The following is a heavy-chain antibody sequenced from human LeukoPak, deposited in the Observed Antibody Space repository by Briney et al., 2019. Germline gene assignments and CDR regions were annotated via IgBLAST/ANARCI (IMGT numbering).Heavy chain of an antibody. CDR2: IKQDGSEK. V-gene: IGHV3-7*01. J-gene: IGHJ6*02. Sequence: GGSLRLSCAASGFAFSTYWMGWVRQAPGKGLEWVANIKQDGSEKYYVDSVKGRFTISRDNAKNSLYLQMNSLRAEDTAVYYCARATNPFYDSSGYYYALTYYYGMDVWGQGTTVTVSS. CDR3: ARATNPFYDSSGYYYALTYYYGMDV. CDR1: GFAFSTYW. D-gene: IGHD3-22*01.